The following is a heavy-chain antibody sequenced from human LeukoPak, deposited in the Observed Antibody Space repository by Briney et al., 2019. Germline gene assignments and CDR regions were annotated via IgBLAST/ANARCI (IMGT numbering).Heavy chain of an antibody. CDR1: GGPFRGYH. Sequence: SETLSLTCAVYGGPFRGYHWLWPRRPPGKGLEWIGENNHSGSTNYNPSLNSRVTISVDTSKNHFSLKLSSVTAADTAVYYCAREINYYGSGSPKYFDYWGQGTLVTVSS. CDR2: NNHSGST. J-gene: IGHJ4*02. CDR3: AREINYYGSGSPKYFDY. V-gene: IGHV4-34*01. D-gene: IGHD3-10*01.